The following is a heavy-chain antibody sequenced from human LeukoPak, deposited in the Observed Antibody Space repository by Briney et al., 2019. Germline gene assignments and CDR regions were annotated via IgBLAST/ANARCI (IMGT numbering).Heavy chain of an antibody. CDR2: IYHSGST. D-gene: IGHD6-19*01. J-gene: IGHJ4*02. Sequence: SETLSLTCAVSGYSISSGYYWGWIRQPPGKGLEWIGSIYHSGSTYYNPSLKSRVTISVDTSKNQFSLKLSSETAADTAVYYCASRSGWSYFDYWGQGTLVTVSS. CDR3: ASRSGWSYFDY. V-gene: IGHV4-38-2*01. CDR1: GYSISSGYY.